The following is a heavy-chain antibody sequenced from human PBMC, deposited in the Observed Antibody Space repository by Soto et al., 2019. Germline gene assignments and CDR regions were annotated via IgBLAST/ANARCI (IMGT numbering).Heavy chain of an antibody. J-gene: IGHJ6*02. Sequence: PGESLKISCKGSGYSITSHWIGWVRQMPGKGLEWMGIIYPGDSDTRYSPSFQGQVTISADKSISTAYLQWSSLKASDTAMYYCATVAKGSTRTKGDYYYGMDVWGQGTTVTVSS. V-gene: IGHV5-51*01. D-gene: IGHD2-2*01. CDR2: IYPGDSDT. CDR3: ATVAKGSTRTKGDYYYGMDV. CDR1: GYSITSHW.